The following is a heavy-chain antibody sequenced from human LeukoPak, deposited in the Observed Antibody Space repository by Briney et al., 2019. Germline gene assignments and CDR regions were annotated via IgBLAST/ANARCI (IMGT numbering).Heavy chain of an antibody. D-gene: IGHD3-9*01. J-gene: IGHJ4*02. CDR2: INPSGGST. CDR3: ARAYDMIDY. CDR1: GYTFTSYY. Sequence: ASVKVSCKASGYTFTSYYMHWVRQAPGQGLEWMGIINPSGGSTSYAQKFQGRIAMTRDTSTSTVYMVLSSLRSEDTAVYDCARAYDMIDYWGQGTLVTVSS. V-gene: IGHV1-46*01.